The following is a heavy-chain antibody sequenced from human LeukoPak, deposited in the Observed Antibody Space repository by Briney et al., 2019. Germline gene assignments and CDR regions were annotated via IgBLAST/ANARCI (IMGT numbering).Heavy chain of an antibody. CDR1: GYTFTGYY. V-gene: IGHV1-2*02. J-gene: IGHJ4*02. CDR3: ARAYYDFWSGYIPPDY. D-gene: IGHD3-3*01. CDR2: INPNSGGT. Sequence: ASVKVSCKASGYTFTGYYMHWVRQAPGQGLERMGWINPNSGGTNYAQKFQGRVTMTRDTSISTAYMELSRLRSDDTAVYYCARAYYDFWSGYIPPDYWGQGTLVTVSS.